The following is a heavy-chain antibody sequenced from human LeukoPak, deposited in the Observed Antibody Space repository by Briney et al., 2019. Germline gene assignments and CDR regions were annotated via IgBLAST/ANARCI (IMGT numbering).Heavy chain of an antibody. V-gene: IGHV1-69*05. D-gene: IGHD5-18*01. CDR1: GGTFSSYA. Sequence: SVKVSCKASGGTFSSYAISWVRQAPGQGLEWMGRIIPIFGTANYAQKFQGRVTITTDESTSTAYMELSSLRSEDTAVYYCATEGGYSYGLWGQGTLVTVSS. CDR3: ATEGGYSYGL. CDR2: IIPIFGTA. J-gene: IGHJ4*02.